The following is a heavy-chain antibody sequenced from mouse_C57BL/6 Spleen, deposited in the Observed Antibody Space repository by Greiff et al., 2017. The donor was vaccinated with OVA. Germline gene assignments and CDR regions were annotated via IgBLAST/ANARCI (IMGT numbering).Heavy chain of an antibody. CDR2: IYPGGGYT. Sequence: VKLQESGAELVRPGTSVKMSCKASGYTFTNYWIGWAKQRPGHGLEWIGDIYPGGGYTNYNEKFKGKATLTADKSSSTAYMQFSSLTSEDSAVYYCARSRDGYYPFAYWGQGTLVTVSA. V-gene: IGHV1-63*01. CDR3: ARSRDGYYPFAY. J-gene: IGHJ3*01. CDR1: GYTFTNYW. D-gene: IGHD2-3*01.